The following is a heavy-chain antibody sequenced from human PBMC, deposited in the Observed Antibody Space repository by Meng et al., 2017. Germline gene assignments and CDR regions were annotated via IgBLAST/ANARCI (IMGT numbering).Heavy chain of an antibody. V-gene: IGHV1-69*06. D-gene: IGHD3-22*01. Sequence: VPLFQAGADVATPGPSVNVSCKASGGTFSSYAISWVRQSPGQGLEWRGGIIPIFGTANYAQKFQGRVTITADKSTSTAYMELSSLRSEDTAVYYCAVTYYYDSSGYYYNFDYWGQGTLVTVSS. CDR1: GGTFSSYA. CDR3: AVTYYYDSSGYYYNFDY. J-gene: IGHJ4*02. CDR2: IIPIFGTA.